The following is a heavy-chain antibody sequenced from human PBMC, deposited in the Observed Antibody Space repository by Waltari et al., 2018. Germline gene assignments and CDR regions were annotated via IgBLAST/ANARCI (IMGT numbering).Heavy chain of an antibody. Sequence: HLQLQESGPGLLKPSETLSLTCSVSDVSIHSTRHSLVWIRQPPGQVLVWIVTLSYRGATYSSPSLKSRVTISGDTSKNQLSLILGSVTAADTAVYYCATYIGASIGTAAFDVWGQGTMVTVSA. CDR2: LSYRGAT. V-gene: IGHV4-39*01. CDR3: ATYIGASIGTAAFDV. J-gene: IGHJ3*01. CDR1: DVSIHSTRHS. D-gene: IGHD5-12*01.